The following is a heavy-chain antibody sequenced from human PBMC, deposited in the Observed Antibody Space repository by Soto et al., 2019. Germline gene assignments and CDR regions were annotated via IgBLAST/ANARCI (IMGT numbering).Heavy chain of an antibody. J-gene: IGHJ4*02. CDR2: IIPILGIA. Sequence: QVQLVQSGAEVKKPGSSVKVSCKASGGTFSSYTISWVRQAPGQGLEWMGRIIPILGIANYAQKFQGRVTITADKSTSTAYMELSSLRSEDTAVYYCARDRGGYYRTDYFDYWGQGTLVTVSS. D-gene: IGHD3-22*01. CDR3: ARDRGGYYRTDYFDY. V-gene: IGHV1-69*08. CDR1: GGTFSSYT.